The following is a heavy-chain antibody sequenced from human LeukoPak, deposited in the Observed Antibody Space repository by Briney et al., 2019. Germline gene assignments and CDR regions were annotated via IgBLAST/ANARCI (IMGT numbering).Heavy chain of an antibody. J-gene: IGHJ5*02. CDR3: ARAPLGGDDIVVVPAAIGYWFDP. Sequence: ASVKVSCKASGYTFISYYMHWVRQAPGQGLEWMGIINPSGGSTSYAQKFQGRVTMTRDMSTSTVYMELSSLRSEDTAVYYCARAPLGGDDIVVVPAAIGYWFDPWGQGTLVTVSS. V-gene: IGHV1-46*01. CDR2: INPSGGST. D-gene: IGHD2-2*01. CDR1: GYTFISYY.